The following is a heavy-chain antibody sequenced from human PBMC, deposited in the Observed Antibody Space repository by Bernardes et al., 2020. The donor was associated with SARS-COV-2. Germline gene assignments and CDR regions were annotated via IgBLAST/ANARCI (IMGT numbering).Heavy chain of an antibody. CDR2: ISYDGSNK. D-gene: IGHD6-19*01. J-gene: IGHJ4*02. CDR1: GFTFSSYA. CDR3: ARDRLIAVAGDFDY. V-gene: IGHV3-30-3*01. Sequence: GGSLRLSCAASGFTFSSYAMHWVRQAPGKGLEWVAVISYDGSNKYYADSVKGRFTISRDNSKNTLYLQMNSLRAEDTAVYYCARDRLIAVAGDFDYWGQGTLVTVSS.